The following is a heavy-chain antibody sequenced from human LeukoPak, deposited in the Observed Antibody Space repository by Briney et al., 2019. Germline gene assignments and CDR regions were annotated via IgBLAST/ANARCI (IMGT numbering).Heavy chain of an antibody. CDR1: GFTFSSYW. J-gene: IGHJ4*02. CDR3: AKDLAWFGELLY. V-gene: IGHV3-23*01. Sequence: GGSLRLSCAASGFTFSSYWMSWVRQAPGQGLEWVSAISGSGGSTYYADSVKGRFTISRDNSKNKLYLQMNSLRAEDTAVYYCAKDLAWFGELLYWGQGTLVTVSS. CDR2: ISGSGGST. D-gene: IGHD3-10*01.